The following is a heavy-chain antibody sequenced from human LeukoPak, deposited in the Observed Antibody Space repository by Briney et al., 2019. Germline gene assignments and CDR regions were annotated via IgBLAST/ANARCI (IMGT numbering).Heavy chain of an antibody. CDR3: AKFRSDGDYVDAFDI. D-gene: IGHD4-17*01. CDR2: ISYDGSNK. CDR1: GFTFSSYG. Sequence: GGSLRLSCAASGFTFSSYGMHWVRQAPGKGLEWVAVISYDGSNKYYADSVKGRFTISRDNSKNTLYLQMNSLRAEDTAVYYCAKFRSDGDYVDAFDIWGRGTMVTVSS. V-gene: IGHV3-30*18. J-gene: IGHJ3*02.